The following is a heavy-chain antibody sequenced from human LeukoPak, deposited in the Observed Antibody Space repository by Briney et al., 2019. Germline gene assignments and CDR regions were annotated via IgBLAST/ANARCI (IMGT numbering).Heavy chain of an antibody. CDR1: GGSISSTNYY. V-gene: IGHV4-39*01. CDR3: ARHLRSRRIYGSGSGDWFDP. CDR2: IYYSGST. D-gene: IGHD3-10*01. J-gene: IGHJ5*02. Sequence: SETLSLTCTVSGGSISSTNYYWGWIRQPPGKGLEWIGSIYYSGSTYYNPSLKSRVTISVDTSKNQFSLKLSSVTAADTAVYYCARHLRSRRIYGSGSGDWFDPWGQGTLVTVSS.